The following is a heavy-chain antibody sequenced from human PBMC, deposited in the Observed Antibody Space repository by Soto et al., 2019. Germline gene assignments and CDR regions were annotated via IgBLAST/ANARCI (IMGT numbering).Heavy chain of an antibody. V-gene: IGHV3-7*05. Sequence: GGSLRLSCAASGFIFSNVWMSWVRQAPGKGLEWVANIKRDESEKYYVDSVKGRFTISRDNAKNSLYLQMNSLRAEDTAVYYCARGGNWFAPWGQGTMVTGSS. CDR1: GFIFSNVW. CDR2: IKRDESEK. J-gene: IGHJ3*01. D-gene: IGHD3-10*01. CDR3: ARGGNWFAP.